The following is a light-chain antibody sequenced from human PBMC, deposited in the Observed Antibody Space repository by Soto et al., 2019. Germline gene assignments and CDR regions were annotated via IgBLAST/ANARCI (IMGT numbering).Light chain of an antibody. CDR3: QQLNDYPSIT. CDR2: AAS. V-gene: IGKV1-9*01. J-gene: IGKJ5*01. CDR1: HFISNY. Sequence: DIQLTQSPSFLSASVGDRVTISCRASHFISNYLDWYHQKPGEAPKLLIYAASTLQSGVPSRFSGSGSGTEFTLTISSLQPEDFATYYCQQLNDYPSITFGQGTRLEIK.